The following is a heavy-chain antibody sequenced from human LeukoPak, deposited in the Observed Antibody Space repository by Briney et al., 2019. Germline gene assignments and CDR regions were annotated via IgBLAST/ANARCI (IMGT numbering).Heavy chain of an antibody. D-gene: IGHD1-26*01. Sequence: SETLSLTCAVSGGSVSRGSYYWSWTRQPPGKGLEWIGYIHHSGTTNYSPSLKSRVTISVDMSKNQFFLNLTSVTAADTAVYYCARGRLGATYWGQGTLVTVSS. J-gene: IGHJ4*02. CDR2: IHHSGTT. V-gene: IGHV4-61*01. CDR1: GGSVSRGSYY. CDR3: ARGRLGATY.